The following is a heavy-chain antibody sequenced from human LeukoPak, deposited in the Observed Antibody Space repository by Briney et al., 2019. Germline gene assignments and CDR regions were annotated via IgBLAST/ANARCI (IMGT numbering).Heavy chain of an antibody. CDR3: AREAGSTGPVGAFDI. J-gene: IGHJ3*02. CDR2: TYYRSKWYD. Sequence: SQTLSLTCAISGDIVSSNNAAWNWIRQSPSRGLEWLGKTYYRSKWYDDYAVSVKSRITINPDTSKNQFTLKMSSVTPEDTAVYYCAREAGSTGPVGAFDIWGQGTRVTVSS. CDR1: GDIVSSNNAA. D-gene: IGHD6-19*01. V-gene: IGHV6-1*01.